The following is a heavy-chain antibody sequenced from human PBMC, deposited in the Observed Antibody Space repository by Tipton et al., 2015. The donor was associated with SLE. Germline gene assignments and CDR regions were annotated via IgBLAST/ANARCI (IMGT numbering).Heavy chain of an antibody. CDR1: GGTFSSYA. V-gene: IGHV1-69*06. J-gene: IGHJ6*03. Sequence: QLVQSGAEVKKPGSSVKVSCKASGGTFSSYAISWVRQAPGQGLEWMGGIIPIFGTANYAQKFQGRVTITRDTSTSTVYMDLSGLRSDDTAVYYCAREDPKGPYYYIYLMDVWGTGTTVTVSS. CDR2: IIPIFGTA. CDR3: AREDPKGPYYYIYLMDV.